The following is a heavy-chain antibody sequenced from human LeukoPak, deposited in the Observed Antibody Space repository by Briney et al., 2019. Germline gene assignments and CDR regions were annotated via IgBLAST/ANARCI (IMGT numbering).Heavy chain of an antibody. V-gene: IGHV3-23*01. CDR1: GFTFSSYS. CDR2: ISSSATII. CDR3: AKKLSRSLRATEY. Sequence: PGGSLRLSCAASGFTFSSYSMNWVRQAPGKGLEWVSVISSSATIIYYAESVKGRFTISRDNSMNTVYLQMNSLRADDTAVYYCAKKLSRSLRATEYWGQGTLVTVPS. D-gene: IGHD2-2*01. J-gene: IGHJ4*02.